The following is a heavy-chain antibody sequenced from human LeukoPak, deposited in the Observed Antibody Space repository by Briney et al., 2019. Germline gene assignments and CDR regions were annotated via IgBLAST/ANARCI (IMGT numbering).Heavy chain of an antibody. Sequence: ASVKVSCKASGYTFTGYYMHWVRQAPGQGLEWMGWINPNSGGTNYAQKFQGRVTMTRDTSISTAYMELSSLRSEDTAVYYCARDCSSTSCYVLSGTFDYWGQGTLVTVSS. D-gene: IGHD2-2*01. CDR1: GYTFTGYY. V-gene: IGHV1-2*02. CDR2: INPNSGGT. J-gene: IGHJ4*02. CDR3: ARDCSSTSCYVLSGTFDY.